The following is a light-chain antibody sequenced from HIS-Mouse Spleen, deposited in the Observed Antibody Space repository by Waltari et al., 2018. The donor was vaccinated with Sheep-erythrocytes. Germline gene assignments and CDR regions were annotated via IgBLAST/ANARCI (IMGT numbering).Light chain of an antibody. V-gene: IGLV2-8*01. Sequence: QSALTQPPSASGSPGQSVTISCTGTSSAARGYNYFPWYQQHPGKAPKLMIYDVSKRPSGVPDRFSGSKSGNTASLTVSGLQAEDEADYYCSSYAGSNNWVFGGGTKLTVL. CDR3: SSYAGSNNWV. CDR1: SSAARGYNY. J-gene: IGLJ3*02. CDR2: DVS.